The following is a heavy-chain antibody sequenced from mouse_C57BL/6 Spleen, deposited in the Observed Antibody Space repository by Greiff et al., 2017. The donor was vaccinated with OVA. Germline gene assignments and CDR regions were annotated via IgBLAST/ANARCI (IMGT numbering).Heavy chain of an antibody. D-gene: IGHD1-1*01. CDR3: ARDTTVVLRRYFDV. CDR2: IHPNSGST. V-gene: IGHV1-64*01. Sequence: QVQLQQPGAELVKPGASVKLSCKASGYTFTSYWMHWVKQRPGQGLEWIGMIHPNSGSTNYNEKFKSKAILTVDKSSSTAYMQLSSLTSEDSAVYYCARDTTVVLRRYFDVWGTGTTVTVSS. J-gene: IGHJ1*03. CDR1: GYTFTSYW.